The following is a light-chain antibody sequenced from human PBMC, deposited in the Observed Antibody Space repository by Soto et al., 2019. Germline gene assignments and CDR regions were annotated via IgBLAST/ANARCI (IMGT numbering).Light chain of an antibody. V-gene: IGKV4-1*01. CDR2: WAS. J-gene: IGKJ3*01. Sequence: DIVMTQSPDSLAVSLGERATINCKSSQSVLYSSNNKNYLAWYQQKPGQPPKLLIYWASTRESGVPDRFSGSGSGTDFTLTISSLQAEDAAVYYCQQYYPFTFGPGTKVDIK. CDR1: QSVLYSSNNKNY. CDR3: QQYYPFT.